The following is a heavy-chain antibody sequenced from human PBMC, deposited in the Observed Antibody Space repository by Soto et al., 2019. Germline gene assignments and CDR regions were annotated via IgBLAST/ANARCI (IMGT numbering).Heavy chain of an antibody. D-gene: IGHD2-15*01. Sequence: GESLKISCAASGFTFSSYAMSWVRQAPGKGLEWVSAVSGSGGRTYYADSVQGRFTISRDNSKNTLYLQTNSLGAEDTAVYYCAKDRYCSGGSCYSDAWGQGTLVTVSS. V-gene: IGHV3-23*01. CDR1: GFTFSSYA. CDR2: VSGSGGRT. J-gene: IGHJ5*02. CDR3: AKDRYCSGGSCYSDA.